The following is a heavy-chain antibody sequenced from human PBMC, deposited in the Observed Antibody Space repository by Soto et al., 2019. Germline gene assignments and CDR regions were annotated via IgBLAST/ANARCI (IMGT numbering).Heavy chain of an antibody. CDR3: ARALREWELLVYY. CDR2: ISVYNDKT. Sequence: QVQLVQSGAEVKKPGASVKVSCKASGYTFTTYGIIWVRQAPGQGLEWMGWISVYNDKTKYAQNLKGRVTMPTDTSTSTAYMELRSLRSDDTALYYCARALREWELLVYYWGQGPLVTVSS. D-gene: IGHD1-26*01. V-gene: IGHV1-18*01. J-gene: IGHJ4*02. CDR1: GYTFTTYG.